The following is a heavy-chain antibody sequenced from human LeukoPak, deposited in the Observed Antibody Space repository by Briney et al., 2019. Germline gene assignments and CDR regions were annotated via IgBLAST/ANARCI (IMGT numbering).Heavy chain of an antibody. Sequence: GGSLRLSCAASGFTFNRYDMAWVRQAPGKGLQWVSSVTASGTETYHADSVKGRLSVSRDNSKNTLYLQMNSLRADDTAIYYCAKKLGSGCNPLDFWGQGTLVTVAS. V-gene: IGHV3-23*01. D-gene: IGHD6-19*01. J-gene: IGHJ4*02. CDR2: VTASGTET. CDR1: GFTFNRYD. CDR3: AKKLGSGCNPLDF.